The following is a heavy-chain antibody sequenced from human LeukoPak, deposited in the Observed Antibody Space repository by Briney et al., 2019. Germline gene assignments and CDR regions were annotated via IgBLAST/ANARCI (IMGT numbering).Heavy chain of an antibody. Sequence: GGSLRLSCAASGFTFSCYSMNWVRQAPGKGLEWVSSFSSSSSYIYYADSVKGLFTISRDNDKNSLYLQMNSLRAEDTAVYYCARWGSLTLIDAFDIWGQGTMVTVSS. CDR1: GFTFSCYS. V-gene: IGHV3-21*01. D-gene: IGHD3-9*01. J-gene: IGHJ3*02. CDR2: FSSSSSYI. CDR3: ARWGSLTLIDAFDI.